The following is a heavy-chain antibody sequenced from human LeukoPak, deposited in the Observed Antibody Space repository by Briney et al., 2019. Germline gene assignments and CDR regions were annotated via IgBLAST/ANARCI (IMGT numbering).Heavy chain of an antibody. J-gene: IGHJ6*03. V-gene: IGHV4-34*01. CDR1: GGSFSGYY. D-gene: IGHD5-12*01. CDR3: AKDDKYSGYTAYYYYMDV. Sequence: SETLSLTCAVYGGSFSGYYWSWIRQPPGKGLEWIGEINHSGSTNYNPSLKSRVTISVDTSKNQFSLKLSSVTAADTAVYYCAKDDKYSGYTAYYYYMDVWGKGTTVTVSS. CDR2: INHSGST.